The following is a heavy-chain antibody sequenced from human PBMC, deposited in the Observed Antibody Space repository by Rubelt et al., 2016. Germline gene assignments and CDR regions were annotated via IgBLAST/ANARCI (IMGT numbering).Heavy chain of an antibody. J-gene: IGHJ6*02. CDR1: GGSFSGYY. CDR2: IHPSGST. V-gene: IGHV4-34*01. CDR3: ARGTFDGGNETSNYYSYGMDV. D-gene: IGHD4-23*01. Sequence: QVQLQQWGAGLLKPSETLSLTCAVYGGSFSGYYCTWIRQPPGKGLEWIGEIHPSGSTNYNPSLTSRVNISANTSKNQTTMTAADTAVYYCARGTFDGGNETSNYYSYGMDVWGQGTTVTVSS.